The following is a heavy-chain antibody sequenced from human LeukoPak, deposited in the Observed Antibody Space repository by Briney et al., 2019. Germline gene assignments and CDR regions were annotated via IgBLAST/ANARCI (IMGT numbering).Heavy chain of an antibody. D-gene: IGHD5-24*01. J-gene: IGHJ4*02. CDR2: INPNSGGT. CDR3: ARGADGYNSFPDY. CDR1: GYTFTCYY. Sequence: ASVKVSCKASGYTFTCYYMHWVRQAPGQGLEWMGWINPNSGGTNYAQKLQGRVTMTRDTSISTAYMELSRLRTDDTAVYYCARGADGYNSFPDYWGQGTLVTVSS. V-gene: IGHV1-2*02.